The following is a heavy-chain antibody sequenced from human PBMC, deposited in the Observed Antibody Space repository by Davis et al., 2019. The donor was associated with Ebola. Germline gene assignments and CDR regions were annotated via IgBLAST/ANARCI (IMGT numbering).Heavy chain of an antibody. Sequence: PGGSLRLSCTAPGFTFGDYAMSWFRQAPGKGLEWVGFIRSKAYGGTTEYVASGKGRFTISRDDSKSIAYLQMNSLKTEDTAVYYCTRVTGYSSGWYHGVFDYWGQGTLVTVSS. CDR3: TRVTGYSSGWYHGVFDY. D-gene: IGHD6-19*01. CDR1: GFTFGDYA. J-gene: IGHJ4*02. V-gene: IGHV3-49*03. CDR2: IRSKAYGGTT.